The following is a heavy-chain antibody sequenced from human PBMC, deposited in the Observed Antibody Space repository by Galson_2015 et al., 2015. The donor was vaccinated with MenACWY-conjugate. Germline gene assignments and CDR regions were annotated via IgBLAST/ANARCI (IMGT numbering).Heavy chain of an antibody. J-gene: IGHJ4*02. Sequence: QSGAEVKKPGESLRISCKGSGYSFTTYWITWVRQLPGKGLEWMGRIDPSDSYTNYSPSFQGHVTMSADKSISTAYLQWSSLKASDAAMYYCEAGSSGTRRYFDYWGQGTLVTVSS. D-gene: IGHD3-10*01. CDR2: IDPSDSYT. V-gene: IGHV5-10-1*01. CDR1: GYSFTTYW. CDR3: EAGSSGTRRYFDY.